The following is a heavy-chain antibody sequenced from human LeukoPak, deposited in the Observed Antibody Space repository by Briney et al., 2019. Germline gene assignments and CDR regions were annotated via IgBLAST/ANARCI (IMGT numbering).Heavy chain of an antibody. CDR1: GYAFTSYY. CDR2: INPSGGST. Sequence: ASVKVSCKASGYAFTSYYMHWVRQAPGQGLEWMGIINPSGGSTSYAQKFQGRVTMTRDTSTSTVYMDLSSLTSEDTAVSSCATAGQLWFPIHCMDVWGQGITVTVSS. V-gene: IGHV1-46*01. CDR3: ATAGQLWFPIHCMDV. J-gene: IGHJ6*02. D-gene: IGHD5-18*01.